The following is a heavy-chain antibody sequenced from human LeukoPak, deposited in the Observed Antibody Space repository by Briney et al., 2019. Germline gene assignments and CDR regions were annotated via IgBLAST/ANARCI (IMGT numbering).Heavy chain of an antibody. CDR2: IRYDGSNK. D-gene: IGHD6-19*01. CDR1: GFTFSSYG. Sequence: GGSLRLSCAASGFTFSSYGMHWVRQAPGKGLEWVAFIRYDGSNKYYADSVKGRFTISRDNSKNTLYPQMNSLRAEDTAVYYCAKDVSSSWFDPWGQGTLVTVSS. V-gene: IGHV3-30*02. J-gene: IGHJ5*02. CDR3: AKDVSSSWFDP.